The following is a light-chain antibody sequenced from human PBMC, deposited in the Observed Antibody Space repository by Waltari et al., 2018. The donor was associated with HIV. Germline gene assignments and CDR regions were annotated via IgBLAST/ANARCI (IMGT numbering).Light chain of an antibody. CDR3: QQRRNWEVT. CDR2: DAS. CDR1: QSVSRY. Sequence: EIVLTQSPATLSLSPGDRATLYCRASQSVSRYVAWYQQRPGQAPRLLIYDASKRAAGLPGSFSCSGSVTDFTLTISSLEPEDFAVYYCQQRRNWEVTFGGGTKVHIK. V-gene: IGKV3-11*01. J-gene: IGKJ4*01.